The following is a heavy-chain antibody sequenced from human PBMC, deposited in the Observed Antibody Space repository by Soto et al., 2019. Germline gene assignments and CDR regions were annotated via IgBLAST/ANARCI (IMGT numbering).Heavy chain of an antibody. CDR2: IRNQAKSYTT. D-gene: IGHD6-25*01. J-gene: IGHJ4*02. V-gene: IGHV3-72*01. CDR3: VRERLYCDYLDS. CDR1: GFTFSDHY. Sequence: EVQLVESGGGLVQTGGSLRLSCAASGFTFSDHYMDWVRQAPGKGLEWVGRIRNQAKSYTTDYAASVKGRLSISRDDLENSLYLQMNSLKTEDTAVYFCVRERLYCDYLDSWGQGTLVTVSS.